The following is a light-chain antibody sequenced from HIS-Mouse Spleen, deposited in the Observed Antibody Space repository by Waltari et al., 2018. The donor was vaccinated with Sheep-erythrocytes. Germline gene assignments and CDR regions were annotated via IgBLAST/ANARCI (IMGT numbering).Light chain of an antibody. Sequence: LTQPASVSGSPGPSITISCTGTSSDVGGYNYVSWYQQHPGKAPKLMIYEVSNRPSGVSNRFSGSKSGNTASLTISGLQAEDEADYYCSSYTSSSTPVVFGGGTKLTVL. J-gene: IGLJ2*01. CDR1: SSDVGGYNY. CDR3: SSYTSSSTPVV. V-gene: IGLV2-14*01. CDR2: EVS.